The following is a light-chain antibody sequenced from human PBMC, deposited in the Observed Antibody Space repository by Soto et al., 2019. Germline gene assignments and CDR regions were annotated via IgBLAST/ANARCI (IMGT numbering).Light chain of an antibody. Sequence: QSALTQPASVSGSPGQSNTISCTGTSSDVGAYNYVSWYQQPPGKAPKLMVYDVSYRPSGVSNRFSGSKSGNTASLTISGLQAEDEADYYCSSFTTSSTLVFGGGTKLTVL. J-gene: IGLJ2*01. V-gene: IGLV2-14*01. CDR3: SSFTTSSTLV. CDR2: DVS. CDR1: SSDVGAYNY.